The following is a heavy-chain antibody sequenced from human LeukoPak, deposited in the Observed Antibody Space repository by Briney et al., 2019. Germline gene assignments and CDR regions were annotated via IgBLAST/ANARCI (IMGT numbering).Heavy chain of an antibody. V-gene: IGHV3-11*01. Sequence: GGSLRLSCAASGFSVTDYYMNWIRQAPGKGLEWISFISSSGSTKYYADSVKGRFTISRDNSKNTLYLQMDSLRAEDTAVYYCARGHGDYWGQGTLVTVSS. CDR1: GFSVTDYY. CDR2: ISSSGSTK. J-gene: IGHJ4*02. CDR3: ARGHGDY. D-gene: IGHD5/OR15-5a*01.